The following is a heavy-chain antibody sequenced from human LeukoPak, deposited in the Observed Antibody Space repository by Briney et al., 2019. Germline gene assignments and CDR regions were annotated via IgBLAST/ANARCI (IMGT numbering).Heavy chain of an antibody. CDR3: ARLGPSAIGEWSVDYYYYMDV. V-gene: IGHV4-39*01. CDR2: IYYSGST. D-gene: IGHD3-3*01. J-gene: IGHJ6*03. Sequence: SETLSLTCTVSGGSISSSSYYWGWIRQPPGKGLEWIGSIYYSGSTYYNPSLKSRVTISVDTSKNQFSLKLSSVTAADTAVYYCARLGPSAIGEWSVDYYYYMDVWGKGTTVTVSS. CDR1: GGSISSSSYY.